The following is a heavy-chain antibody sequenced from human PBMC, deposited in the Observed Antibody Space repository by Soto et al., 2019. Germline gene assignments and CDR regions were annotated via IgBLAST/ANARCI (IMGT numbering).Heavy chain of an antibody. V-gene: IGHV5-51*01. CDR2: IYPGDSDT. CDR1: GYTFSTYW. Sequence: PGESLKISFKGSGYTFSTYWIGWVRQMPGKGLEWMGIIYPGDSDTRYSPSFQGQVTISADKSISTAYLHWSSLEASDTAMYYCARTYYYGSGSYYIPDYWGQGTLVTVSS. J-gene: IGHJ4*02. D-gene: IGHD3-10*01. CDR3: ARTYYYGSGSYYIPDY.